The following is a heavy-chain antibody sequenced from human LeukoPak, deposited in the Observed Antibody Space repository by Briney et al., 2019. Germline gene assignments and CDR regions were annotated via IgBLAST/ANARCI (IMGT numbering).Heavy chain of an antibody. CDR1: GFTVSSSY. D-gene: IGHD3-10*01. V-gene: IGHV3-66*01. CDR3: ARATSTYYYGSGSYYFDY. J-gene: IGHJ4*02. CDR2: IYNGGTT. Sequence: GGSLRLSCAASGFTVSSSYMSWVRQAPGKGLEWVSVIYNGGTTYYADSVKGRFTISRDNSKNTLYLQMNSLRAEDTAVYYCARATSTYYYGSGSYYFDYWGQGTLVTVSS.